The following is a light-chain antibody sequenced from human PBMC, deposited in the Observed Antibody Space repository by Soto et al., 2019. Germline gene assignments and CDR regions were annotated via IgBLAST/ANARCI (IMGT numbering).Light chain of an antibody. J-gene: IGKJ3*01. V-gene: IGKV1-33*01. CDR3: QEYDNLPRT. Sequence: DLQMTQSPSSLAAAVGDRVTITCQASQYISNYLNWYQQKPGKAPKLLIYDASNLETGVPSRFSGSGSGPDFIFAISSLQPEDIATYYCQEYDNLPRTFGPGTKADIK. CDR2: DAS. CDR1: QYISNY.